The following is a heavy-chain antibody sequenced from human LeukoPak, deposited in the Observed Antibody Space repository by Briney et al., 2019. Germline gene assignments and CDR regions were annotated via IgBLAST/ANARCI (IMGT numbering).Heavy chain of an antibody. Sequence: ASVKVSCKVSGYTLTELSMHWVRQAPGKGLEWMGGFDPEDGETIYAQKFQGRVTMTEETSTDTAYMELSSLRSEDTAVYYCAILLTSGSYYTPFFDYWGQGTLVTVSS. CDR3: AILLTSGSYYTPFFDY. V-gene: IGHV1-24*01. D-gene: IGHD1-26*01. J-gene: IGHJ4*02. CDR1: GYTLTELS. CDR2: FDPEDGET.